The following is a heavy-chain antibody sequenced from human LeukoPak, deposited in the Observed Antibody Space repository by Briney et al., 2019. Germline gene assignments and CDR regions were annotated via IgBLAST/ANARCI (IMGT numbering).Heavy chain of an antibody. J-gene: IGHJ2*01. V-gene: IGHV4-59*01. Sequence: KPSETLSLTCTVSGGSISSYYWSWIRQPPGKGLEWIGYISYSGSSNYNPSLKSRVTISVDTSKNQFALNLTSVTAADTAEYYCARDSPMIRGLIGYFDLWGRGTLVTVSS. D-gene: IGHD3-10*01. CDR2: ISYSGSS. CDR1: GGSISSYY. CDR3: ARDSPMIRGLIGYFDL.